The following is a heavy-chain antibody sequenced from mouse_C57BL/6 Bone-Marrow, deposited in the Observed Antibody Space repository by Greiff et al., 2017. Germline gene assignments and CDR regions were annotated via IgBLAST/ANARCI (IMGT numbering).Heavy chain of an antibody. J-gene: IGHJ2*01. CDR2: IDPSDSYP. Sequence: QVQLQQPGAELVRPGTSVKLSCKASGYTFTSYWMHWVKQRPGQGLEWIGVIDPSDSYPNYNQKFKGKATLTVDTSSSTAYMQLSSLTSEDSAVYYCARPPRGLLLDYWGQGTTLTVSS. V-gene: IGHV1-59*01. CDR1: GYTFTSYW. D-gene: IGHD1-1*01. CDR3: ARPPRGLLLDY.